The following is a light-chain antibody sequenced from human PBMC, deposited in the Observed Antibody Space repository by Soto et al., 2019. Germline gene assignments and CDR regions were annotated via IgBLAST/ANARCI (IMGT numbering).Light chain of an antibody. CDR1: QSITSY. J-gene: IGKJ2*01. Sequence: DIQLTQSPSSLSASVGDRVTIACRASQSITSYMIWYQQKPGRAPTLLIYAASTLQNGVPSRFSVSGSGTDFTLTIRGLHPEDIANYGCQQSFTTLTYTFVEGTRLEV. CDR2: AAS. CDR3: QQSFTTLTYT. V-gene: IGKV1-39*01.